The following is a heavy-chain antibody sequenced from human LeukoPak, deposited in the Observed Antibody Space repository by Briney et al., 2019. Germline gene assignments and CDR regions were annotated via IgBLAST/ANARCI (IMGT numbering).Heavy chain of an antibody. D-gene: IGHD1-26*01. J-gene: IGHJ3*02. V-gene: IGHV4-30-4*08. CDR1: GGSISSGDYY. Sequence: PSETLSLTCTVSGGSISSGDYYWSWIRQPPGTGLEWIRYIYYSGSTYYNPSLKSRVTISVDTSKNQFSLKLSSVTAADTAVYYCARQSGSSDDAFDIWGQGTMVTVSS. CDR2: IYYSGST. CDR3: ARQSGSSDDAFDI.